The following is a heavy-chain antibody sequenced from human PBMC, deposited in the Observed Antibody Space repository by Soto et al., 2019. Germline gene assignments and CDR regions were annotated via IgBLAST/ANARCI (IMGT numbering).Heavy chain of an antibody. Sequence: QVQLVQSGAEVKKPASSVTVSCKASGGTFSSYTISWVRQAPGQGLEWMGGIIPIFGTANYAQKFQGRVTITADESTSTAYMELSRLRSEDTAVYYCARGNHRWLQLWYFDLWGRGTLVTVSS. J-gene: IGHJ2*01. D-gene: IGHD5-12*01. CDR3: ARGNHRWLQLWYFDL. CDR1: GGTFSSYT. CDR2: IIPIFGTA. V-gene: IGHV1-69*12.